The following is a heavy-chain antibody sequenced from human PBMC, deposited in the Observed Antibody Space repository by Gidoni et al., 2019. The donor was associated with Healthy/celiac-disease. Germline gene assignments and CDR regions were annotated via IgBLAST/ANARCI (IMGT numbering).Heavy chain of an antibody. CDR3: ARDDYYGSGRPTVYYGMDV. CDR1: GFTFSSYG. V-gene: IGHV3-30*03. D-gene: IGHD3-10*01. J-gene: IGHJ6*02. CDR2: ISYDGSNK. Sequence: QVQLVESGGGVVQPGRSLRPSCAASGFTFSSYGMPWVRQAPGKGLEWVAVISYDGSNKYYADSVKGRFTISRDNSKNTLYLQMNSLRAEDTAVYYCARDDYYGSGRPTVYYGMDVWGQGTTVTVSS.